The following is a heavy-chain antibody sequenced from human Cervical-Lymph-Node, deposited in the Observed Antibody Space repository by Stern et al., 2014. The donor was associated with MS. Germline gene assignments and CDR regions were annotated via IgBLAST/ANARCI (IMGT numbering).Heavy chain of an antibody. Sequence: QVQLQESGPGLLKPSETLSLTCTVGGSISRYYWTWIRQPPGKGLEWIGYVSYRGSKDNPSLKTRITRSLNTHKNQFSLILRSVTAADTAVYYCAREVDLNAFDIWGQGTMVTVSS. D-gene: IGHD1-26*01. CDR3: AREVDLNAFDI. V-gene: IGHV4-59*01. J-gene: IGHJ3*02. CDR2: VSYRGS. CDR1: GSISRYY.